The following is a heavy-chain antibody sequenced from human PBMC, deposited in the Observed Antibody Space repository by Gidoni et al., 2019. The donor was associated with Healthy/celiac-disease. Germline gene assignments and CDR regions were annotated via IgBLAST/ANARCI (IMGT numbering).Heavy chain of an antibody. CDR1: GFTFSSYA. V-gene: IGHV3-23*01. J-gene: IGHJ4*02. D-gene: IGHD4-17*01. CDR3: AKTATVTTGYFDY. Sequence: EVQLLESGGGLVQPGGSLRLSCAASGFTFSSYAMSWVRPAPGQGLEWVSAISGSGGSTYYADSVKGRFTISRDNSKNTLYLQMNSLRAEDTAVYYCAKTATVTTGYFDYWGQGTLVTVSS. CDR2: ISGSGGST.